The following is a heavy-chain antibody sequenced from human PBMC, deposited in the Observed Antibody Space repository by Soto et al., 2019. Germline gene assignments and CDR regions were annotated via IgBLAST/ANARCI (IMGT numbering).Heavy chain of an antibody. V-gene: IGHV4-39*07. D-gene: IGHD2-2*01. J-gene: IGHJ5*02. CDR3: ARVPDR. CDR2: IYYDGNT. Sequence: SETLSLTCTVSGDSITSSSHYWGWIRQPPGKGLESIANIYYDGNTYYNPSLKSRVTISLDTSKNQFSLKLSSVTAADTAVYYCARVPDRWGQGTLVTVSS. CDR1: GDSITSSSHY.